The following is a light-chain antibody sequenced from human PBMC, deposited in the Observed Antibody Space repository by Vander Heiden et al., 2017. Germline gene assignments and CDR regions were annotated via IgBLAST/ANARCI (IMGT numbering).Light chain of an antibody. J-gene: IGKJ1*01. CDR1: QSLLHSNGYNY. CDR3: MQALQTPRT. V-gene: IGKV2-28*01. CDR2: LGS. Sequence: DIVMTQSPLSLPVTPGEPASIPCRSVQSLLHSNGYNYLDWYLQKPGQSPQLLIYLGSNRASGVPDRFSGSGSGTDFTLKISRVEAEDVGVYYCMQALQTPRTFGQGTKVEIK.